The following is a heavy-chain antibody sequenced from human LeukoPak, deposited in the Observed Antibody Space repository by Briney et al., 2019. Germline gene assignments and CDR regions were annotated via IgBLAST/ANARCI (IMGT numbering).Heavy chain of an antibody. D-gene: IGHD1-26*01. J-gene: IGHJ3*02. CDR3: ATGRIVGATARNDAFDI. V-gene: IGHV1-24*01. CDR2: FDPEDGET. Sequence: WASVKVSCKVSGYTLTELSMHWVRQAPGKGLEWMGGFDPEDGETIYAQKFQGRVTMTEDTSTDTAYMELSSLRSEDTAVYYCATGRIVGATARNDAFDIWGQGTMVTVSS. CDR1: GYTLTELS.